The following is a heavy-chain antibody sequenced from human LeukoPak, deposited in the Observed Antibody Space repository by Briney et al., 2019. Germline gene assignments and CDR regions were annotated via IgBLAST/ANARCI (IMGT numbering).Heavy chain of an antibody. V-gene: IGHV4-61*08. CDR3: ARERSGYDLIPRDAFDI. CDR1: GGSISSGGYY. Sequence: SQTLSLTCTVSGGSISSGGYYWSWIRQPPGKGLEWIGYIYSSGSTNYIPSLRSRVTISVDTSKNQFSLKLSSLTAADTAVYYCARERSGYDLIPRDAFDIWGQGTMVTVSS. CDR2: IYSSGST. J-gene: IGHJ3*02. D-gene: IGHD5-12*01.